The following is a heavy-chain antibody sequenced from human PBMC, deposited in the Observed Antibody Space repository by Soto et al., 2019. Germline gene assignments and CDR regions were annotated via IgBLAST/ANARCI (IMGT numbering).Heavy chain of an antibody. J-gene: IGHJ6*02. CDR2: ISAYNGNT. CDR3: ARDRYGCSSTSCYPLAYSGMDV. Sequence: GASVKVCCKASGDSFTSYGIRWVRQEPGQGLEGMGWISAYNGNTNYAQKLQGRVTMTTDTSTSTAYMELRSLRSDDTAVYYCARDRYGCSSTSCYPLAYSGMDVWGQGTTVTVSS. CDR1: GDSFTSYG. V-gene: IGHV1-18*01. D-gene: IGHD2-2*01.